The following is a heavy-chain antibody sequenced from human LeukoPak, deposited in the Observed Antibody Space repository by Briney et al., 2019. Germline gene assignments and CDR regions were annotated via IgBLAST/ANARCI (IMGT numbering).Heavy chain of an antibody. CDR1: GFTFSRYA. CDR2: ISYDGSNE. D-gene: IGHD3-10*01. Sequence: GRSLRLSWAASGFTFSRYAMHWVRQAPGKGLEWVAVISYDGSNEYYADSVKGRFTISRDSSENTLYLQMNSLRVEDTAVYYCARVGYYSSGPFSYFDYWGQGTLVTVSS. J-gene: IGHJ4*02. V-gene: IGHV3-30-3*01. CDR3: ARVGYYSSGPFSYFDY.